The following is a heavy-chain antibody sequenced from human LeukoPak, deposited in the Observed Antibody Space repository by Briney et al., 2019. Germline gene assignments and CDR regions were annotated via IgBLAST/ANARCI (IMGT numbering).Heavy chain of an antibody. CDR1: GGSISSSSYY. J-gene: IGHJ4*02. D-gene: IGHD1-26*01. CDR3: ASLPFRGSYYGDY. V-gene: IGHV4-39*01. Sequence: SETLSLTCTVSGGSISSSSYYWGWIRQPPGKGLEWIGSIYYSGSTYYNPSLKSRVTISVDTSKNQFSLKLSSVTAADTAVYYCASLPFRGSYYGDYWGQGTLVTVSS. CDR2: IYYSGST.